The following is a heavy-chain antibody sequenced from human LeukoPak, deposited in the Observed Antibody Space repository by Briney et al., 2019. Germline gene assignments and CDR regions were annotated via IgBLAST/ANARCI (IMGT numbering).Heavy chain of an antibody. V-gene: IGHV3-48*04. Sequence: GGSLRLSCAASGFTFSNAWMNWVRQAPGKGLEWIAYLSSSGSAFSYADSVKGRFTISRDNAKNSLYLQMNSLRAEDTAVYYCAELGITMIGGVWGKGTTVTISS. CDR1: GFTFSNAW. D-gene: IGHD3-10*02. CDR3: AELGITMIGGV. CDR2: LSSSGSAF. J-gene: IGHJ6*04.